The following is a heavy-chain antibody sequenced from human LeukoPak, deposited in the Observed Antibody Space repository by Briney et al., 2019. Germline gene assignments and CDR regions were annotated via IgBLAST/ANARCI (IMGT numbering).Heavy chain of an antibody. Sequence: SETLSLTCTVSGGSVSSDYWSWIRQPPGKGLEWIGYIFYSGSTKYNPSLKSRVTMSLDTSKNQFSLKLTSVTAADTAVHYCARSLKITVFDDWGQGTLVTVSS. CDR2: IFYSGST. J-gene: IGHJ4*02. V-gene: IGHV4-59*02. D-gene: IGHD3-16*01. CDR1: GGSVSSDY. CDR3: ARSLKITVFDD.